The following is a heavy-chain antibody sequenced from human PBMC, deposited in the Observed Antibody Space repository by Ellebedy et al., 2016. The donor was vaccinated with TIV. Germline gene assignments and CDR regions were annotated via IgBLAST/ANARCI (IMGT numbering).Heavy chain of an antibody. Sequence: ASVKVSCXASGYTLTDYDLNWVRQATGQGLEWMGWMNPKTGDTGYVEKFKGRVTMTRDTSLNTAYMELSSLTSDDTAVYYCTRGTNSGSYRADWGQGTLVTVSS. V-gene: IGHV1-8*01. J-gene: IGHJ4*02. D-gene: IGHD3-10*01. CDR2: MNPKTGDT. CDR3: TRGTNSGSYRAD. CDR1: GYTLTDYD.